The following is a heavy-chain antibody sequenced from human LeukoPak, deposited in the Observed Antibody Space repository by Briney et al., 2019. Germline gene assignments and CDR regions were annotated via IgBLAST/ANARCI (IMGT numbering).Heavy chain of an antibody. D-gene: IGHD6-19*01. J-gene: IGHJ4*02. Sequence: GRSLRLSCAASGFTFSSYGMHWVRQAPGKGLEWVAVISYDGSNKYYADSVKGRFTISRDNAKNSLYLQINSLRAEDTALYYCAKDMRPGNSGWYAVDYWGQGTQVTVSS. CDR1: GFTFSSYG. V-gene: IGHV3-30*18. CDR3: AKDMRPGNSGWYAVDY. CDR2: ISYDGSNK.